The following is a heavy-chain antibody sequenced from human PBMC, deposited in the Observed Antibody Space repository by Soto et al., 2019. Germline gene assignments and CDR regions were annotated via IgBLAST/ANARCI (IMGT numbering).Heavy chain of an antibody. V-gene: IGHV3-15*01. D-gene: IGHD2-2*01. CDR2: IKSKTHDGTT. J-gene: IGHJ6*02. CDR1: GFTFSNAW. CDR3: TTDSSSWAYYYYYGMDV. Sequence: GGSLRLSCTVSGFTFSNAWMTWVRQAPGKGLEWVGRIKSKTHDGTTDYAAPVKGRFTISRDDSRNTLYLQMNSLTPEDTAVYYCTTDSSSWAYYYYYGMDVWGQGTTVTVSS.